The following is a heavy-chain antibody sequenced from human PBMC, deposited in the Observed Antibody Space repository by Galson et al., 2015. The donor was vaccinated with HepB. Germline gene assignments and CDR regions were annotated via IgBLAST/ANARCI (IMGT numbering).Heavy chain of an antibody. Sequence: SLRLSCAASGFTFSSYSMNWVRQAPGKGLEWVSSISSSSSYIYYADSVKGRFTISRDNAKNSLYLQMNSLRAEDTAVYYCARGWPPKQLERSRSGGMDVWGQGTTVTVSS. CDR2: ISSSSSYI. V-gene: IGHV3-21*01. CDR1: GFTFSSYS. D-gene: IGHD1-1*01. CDR3: ARGWPPKQLERSRSGGMDV. J-gene: IGHJ6*02.